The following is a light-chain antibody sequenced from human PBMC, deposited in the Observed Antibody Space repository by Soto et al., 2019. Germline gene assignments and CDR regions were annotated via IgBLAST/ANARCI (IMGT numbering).Light chain of an antibody. V-gene: IGKV3-15*01. CDR2: GAS. CDR1: ESVFSN. J-gene: IGKJ3*01. Sequence: EIVTTQSPATLSVSPGERVTLFCTASESVFSNLAWYQLKPGQAPRLLIYGASTSATGIPARFSGSGSGTEFSLPIISLQSADFAVYYCQQHNSWSSFTFGPGTKVDIK. CDR3: QQHNSWSSFT.